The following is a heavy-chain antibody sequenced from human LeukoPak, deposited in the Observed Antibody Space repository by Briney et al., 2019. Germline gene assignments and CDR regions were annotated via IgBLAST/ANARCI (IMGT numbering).Heavy chain of an antibody. CDR1: GFTFSGSA. CDR2: IRSKVNSYAT. J-gene: IGHJ4*02. V-gene: IGHV3-73*01. D-gene: IGHD3-22*01. Sequence: GGSLRLSCGASGFTFSGSAMHWVRQASEKGLEWVGRIRSKVNSYATAYAASVKGRFTISRDDSKNTAYLQMNSLKTEDTAVYYCTRYDSSGQGDYWGQGTLVTVSS. CDR3: TRYDSSGQGDY.